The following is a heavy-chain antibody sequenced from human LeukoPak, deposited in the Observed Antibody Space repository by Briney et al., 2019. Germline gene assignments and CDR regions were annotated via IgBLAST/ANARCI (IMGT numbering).Heavy chain of an antibody. V-gene: IGHV1-3*01. J-gene: IGHJ3*02. CDR3: ARDKYSSCRGAPHDAFDI. Sequence: ASVKVSCKASGYTFTSYAMHWVRQAPGQRLEWMGWINAGNGNTKYSQKFQGRVTITRDTSASTAYMELSSLRSEDTAVYYCARDKYSSCRGAPHDAFDIWGQGTMVTVSS. CDR2: INAGNGNT. CDR1: GYTFTSYA. D-gene: IGHD6-6*01.